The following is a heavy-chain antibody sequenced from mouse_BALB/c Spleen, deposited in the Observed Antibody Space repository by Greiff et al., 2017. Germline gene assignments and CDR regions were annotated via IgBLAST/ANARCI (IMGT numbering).Heavy chain of an antibody. D-gene: IGHD4-1*01. CDR1: GFTFSSFG. CDR2: ISSGSSTI. V-gene: IGHV5-17*02. CDR3: ARKTGTYAMDY. J-gene: IGHJ4*01. Sequence: EVKLEESGGGLVQPGGSRKLSCAASGFTFSSFGMHWVRQAPEKGLEWVAYISSGSSTIYYADTVKGRFTISRDNPKNTLFLQMTSLRSEDTAMYYCARKTGTYAMDYWGQGTSVTVSS.